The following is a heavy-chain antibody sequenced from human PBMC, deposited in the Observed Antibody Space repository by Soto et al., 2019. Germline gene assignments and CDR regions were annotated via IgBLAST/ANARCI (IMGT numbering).Heavy chain of an antibody. V-gene: IGHV4-31*03. J-gene: IGHJ4*02. D-gene: IGHD6-13*01. CDR2: IYRSGTT. Sequence: QVQLQESGPGLVKASQSMSLTCTVSGASTSSGGFFWSWIRQQPGKGLEWIGYIYRSGTTYYNPSLKSRVSISVDTSKNQFSLRVTSVTAADTAVYYCARGLYSSSWYVDSWGQGTLATVSS. CDR1: GASTSSGGFF. CDR3: ARGLYSSSWYVDS.